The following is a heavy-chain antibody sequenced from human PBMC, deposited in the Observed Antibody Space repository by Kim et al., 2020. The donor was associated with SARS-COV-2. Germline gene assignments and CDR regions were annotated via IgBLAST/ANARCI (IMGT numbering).Heavy chain of an antibody. Sequence: ASVKVSCKASGYTFTSYGIIWMRQAPGQGLEWMGWISAYNGNTKYAQKIQGRVTMTTDTSTSTAYMELRSLRSDDTAVYYCARDVHYFDSSGCDYWGQGTLVTVSS. CDR2: ISAYNGNT. CDR3: ARDVHYFDSSGCDY. D-gene: IGHD3-22*01. CDR1: GYTFTSYG. V-gene: IGHV1-18*01. J-gene: IGHJ4*02.